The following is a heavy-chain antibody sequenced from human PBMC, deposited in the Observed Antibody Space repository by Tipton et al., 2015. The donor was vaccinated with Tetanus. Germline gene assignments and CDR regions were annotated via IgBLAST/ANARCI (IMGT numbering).Heavy chain of an antibody. CDR2: VWYDGTRK. V-gene: IGHV3-33*01. Sequence: SLRLSCAASGFTFSTHGMHWVRQAPGKGLEWVALVWYDGTRKYYTESVEGRFTISRDNSKNPLYLQMNSLRAEDTAVYYCAREADCSGGSCFSGDFDNWGQGTQVTVSS. J-gene: IGHJ4*02. CDR1: GFTFSTHG. CDR3: AREADCSGGSCFSGDFDN. D-gene: IGHD2-15*01.